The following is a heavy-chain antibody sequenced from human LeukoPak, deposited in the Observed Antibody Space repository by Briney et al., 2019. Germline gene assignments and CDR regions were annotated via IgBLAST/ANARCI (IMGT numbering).Heavy chain of an antibody. J-gene: IGHJ4*02. V-gene: IGHV1-69*13. CDR3: ARRRGITMVRGVRRYYFDY. Sequence: SVKVSCKASGGTFSSYAISWVRQAPGQGLEWMGGIIPIFGTANYAQKFQGRVTFTADESTSTAYMELSSLRSEDTAVYYCARRRGITMVRGVRRYYFDYWGQGTLVTVSS. D-gene: IGHD3-10*01. CDR1: GGTFSSYA. CDR2: IIPIFGTA.